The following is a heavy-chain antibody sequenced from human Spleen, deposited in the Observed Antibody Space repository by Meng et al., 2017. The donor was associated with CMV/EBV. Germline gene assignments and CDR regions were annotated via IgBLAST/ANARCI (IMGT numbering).Heavy chain of an antibody. V-gene: IGHV3-23*01. CDR2: ISDTGRST. J-gene: IGHJ5*02. CDR1: GFTFSRYA. D-gene: IGHD5-18*01. CDR3: AKHKQLWPSWFDP. Sequence: CAASGFTFSRYAMTWVRQAPGKGLEWVSAISDTGRSTYYGDSVKGRFTISRDNSKNTLYLQMNSLRAEDTAVYYCAKHKQLWPSWFDPWGQGTLVPSPQ.